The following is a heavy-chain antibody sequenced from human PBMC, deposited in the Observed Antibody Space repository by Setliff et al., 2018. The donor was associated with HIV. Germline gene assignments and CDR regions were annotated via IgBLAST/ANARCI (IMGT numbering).Heavy chain of an antibody. CDR3: ARDLRGGGAEYFQH. D-gene: IGHD3-10*01. J-gene: IGHJ1*01. CDR1: GYTFTSYS. V-gene: IGHV1-46*01. Sequence: GPSVKVSCKASGYTFTSYSMHWVRQAPGQGLEWMGIINRSGGTTNYAQKFQGRVTITRDTSASAAYMDLSSPRSEDTAVYYCARDLRGGGAEYFQHWGQGTLVTVSS. CDR2: INRSGGTT.